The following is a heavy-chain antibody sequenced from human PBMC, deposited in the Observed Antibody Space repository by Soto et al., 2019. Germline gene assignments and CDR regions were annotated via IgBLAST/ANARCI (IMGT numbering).Heavy chain of an antibody. CDR1: GFTFSSYW. V-gene: IGHV3-74*01. D-gene: IGHD1-26*01. CDR2: INSDGSST. Sequence: GGSLRLSCAASGFTFSSYWMHWVRQAPGKGLVWVSRINSDGSSTSYADSVKGRFTISRDNAKNTLYLQMNSLRAEDTAVYYCARDGRGGSYFASGYGMDVWGQGTTVTVS. CDR3: ARDGRGGSYFASGYGMDV. J-gene: IGHJ6*02.